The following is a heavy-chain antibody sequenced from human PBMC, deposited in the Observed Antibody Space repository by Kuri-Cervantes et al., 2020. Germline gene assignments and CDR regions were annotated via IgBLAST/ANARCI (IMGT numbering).Heavy chain of an antibody. CDR3: ARTFSVWYDSSGYYYFDY. J-gene: IGHJ4*02. CDR1: GYRFTTYW. Sequence: GESLKISCKGSGYRFTTYWIGWVRRMPGKGLEWMGIIYPGDSDTRYSPSFQGQVTISADKSISTAYLQWSSLKASDTAMYYCARTFSVWYDSSGYYYFDYWGQGTLVTVSS. CDR2: IYPGDSDT. V-gene: IGHV5-51*01. D-gene: IGHD3-22*01.